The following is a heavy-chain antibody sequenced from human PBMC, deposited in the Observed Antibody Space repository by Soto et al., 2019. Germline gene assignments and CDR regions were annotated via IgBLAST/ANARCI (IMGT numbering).Heavy chain of an antibody. Sequence: GGSLRLSCAVSGFTFSSYWMHWVRQAPGKGLVWVSRIDNDGSRTSYADSVKGRFTISRDNAKNTVYLQMSSLRAEDTAVYYCARVQGISVFGVLMSSSMDVWGKGTTVTVSS. V-gene: IGHV3-74*01. D-gene: IGHD3-3*01. CDR3: ARVQGISVFGVLMSSSMDV. CDR1: GFTFSSYW. CDR2: IDNDGSRT. J-gene: IGHJ6*03.